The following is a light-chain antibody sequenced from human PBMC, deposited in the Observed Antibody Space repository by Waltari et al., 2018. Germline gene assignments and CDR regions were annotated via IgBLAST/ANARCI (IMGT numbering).Light chain of an antibody. Sequence: DIQMTQSPSSMSASVGDRVTITCRASRAICNYLAWYQQKPGKVPKLLICAASILQSGVPSRFSGSGSGTDFTLTISSLQPEDVATYYCQKYNSAPWTFGQGTKVEIK. CDR3: QKYNSAPWT. J-gene: IGKJ1*01. CDR1: RAICNY. V-gene: IGKV1-27*01. CDR2: AAS.